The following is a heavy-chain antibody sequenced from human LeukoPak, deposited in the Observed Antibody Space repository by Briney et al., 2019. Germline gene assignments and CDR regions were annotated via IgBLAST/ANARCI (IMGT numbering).Heavy chain of an antibody. J-gene: IGHJ4*02. CDR3: ARAIGYSGYDSRDY. CDR2: INPNSGGT. V-gene: IGHV1-2*06. D-gene: IGHD5-12*01. Sequence: ASVKVSCKTSGYTLTCYYMHRVRQARGQGVEWKGRINPNSGGTNYAQKFQGMVTMTRDTSISTAYMELSRLISDDTAVYYCARAIGYSGYDSRDYWGQGTLVTVSS. CDR1: GYTLTCYY.